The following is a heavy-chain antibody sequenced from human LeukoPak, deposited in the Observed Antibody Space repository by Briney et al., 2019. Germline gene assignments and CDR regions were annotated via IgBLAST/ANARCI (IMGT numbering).Heavy chain of an antibody. CDR2: ISAGGSST. CDR1: GFTFGSFP. CDR3: AKSQSSGPSYYYYYMDV. J-gene: IGHJ6*03. Sequence: PGGSLRLSCAASGFTFGSFPMSWVRQAPGKGLEWVSHISAGGSSTYYADSVKGRFTISRDNSKNTLYLQMNSLRAEDTAVYYCAKSQSSGPSYYYYYMDVWGKGTTVTVSS. D-gene: IGHD3-22*01. V-gene: IGHV3-23*01.